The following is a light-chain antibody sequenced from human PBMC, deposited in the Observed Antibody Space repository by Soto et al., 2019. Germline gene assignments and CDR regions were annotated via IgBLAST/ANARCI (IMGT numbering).Light chain of an antibody. CDR2: GNS. CDR3: QSYDSSLSGSV. CDR1: SSNIGAGYD. V-gene: IGLV1-40*01. J-gene: IGLJ2*01. Sequence: QSVLTQPPSVSGAPGQRVTISCTGSSSNIGAGYDVHWYQQLPGTAPKLLIYGNSNRPSGVPDRFSXXXXXXXASXAIXGLQAEDEADYYCQSYDSSLSGSVFGGGTKLTVL.